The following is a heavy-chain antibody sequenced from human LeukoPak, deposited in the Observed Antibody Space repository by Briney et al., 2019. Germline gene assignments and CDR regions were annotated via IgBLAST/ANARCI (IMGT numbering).Heavy chain of an antibody. Sequence: PSETLSLTCAVYGGSFSGYYWSWLCQPPGKGLEWIGEINHSGSTNYNPSLKSRVTISVDTSKNQFSLKLSSVTAADTAVYYCARGIYYGSGSYIDYWGQGTLVTVSS. CDR1: GGSFSGYY. CDR3: ARGIYYGSGSYIDY. CDR2: INHSGST. D-gene: IGHD3-10*01. V-gene: IGHV4-34*01. J-gene: IGHJ4*02.